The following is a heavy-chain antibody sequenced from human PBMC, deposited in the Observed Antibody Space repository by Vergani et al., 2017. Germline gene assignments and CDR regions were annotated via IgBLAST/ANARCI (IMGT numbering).Heavy chain of an antibody. CDR1: RFTFSSYG. V-gene: IGHV3-30*02. J-gene: IGHJ4*01. Sequence: QVHLVESGGGVVQPGGSLRLSCAASRFTFSSYGMHWVRQAPGKGLEWVAFIRYDGSNKYYADSVKGRFSISRDNSKNTVFLQVHSLRAEDTAIYYCVKEKIDLGSYFFDSWGHGILVTVSS. CDR2: IRYDGSNK. D-gene: IGHD2/OR15-2a*01. CDR3: VKEKIDLGSYFFDS.